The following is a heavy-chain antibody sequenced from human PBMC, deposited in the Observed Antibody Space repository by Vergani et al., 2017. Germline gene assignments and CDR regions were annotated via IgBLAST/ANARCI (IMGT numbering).Heavy chain of an antibody. Sequence: QVQLVQSGAEVKKPGASVKVSCKVSGYTLTELSMHWVRQAPGQGLEWMGGIIPIFGTANYAQKFQGRVTITADESTSTAYMELSSLRSEDTAVYYCARCSGNIVVVPAEVWFDPWGQGTLVTVSS. D-gene: IGHD2-2*01. CDR2: IIPIFGTA. CDR3: ARCSGNIVVVPAEVWFDP. V-gene: IGHV1-69*13. J-gene: IGHJ5*02. CDR1: GYTLTELS.